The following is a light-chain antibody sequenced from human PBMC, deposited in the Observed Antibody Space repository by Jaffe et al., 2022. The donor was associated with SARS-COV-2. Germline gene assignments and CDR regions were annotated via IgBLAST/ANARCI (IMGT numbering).Light chain of an antibody. V-gene: IGLV2-14*01. J-gene: IGLJ2*01. Sequence: QSALTQPASVSGSPGQSITISCTGTSSDIGGSNYVSWYQQHPGKAPKLMIYEVSNRPSGVPDRVSGSKSGYTASLTISGLQAEDEADYYCSSYTSSGSFFGGGTSLTVL. CDR2: EVS. CDR1: SSDIGGSNY. CDR3: SSYTSSGSF.